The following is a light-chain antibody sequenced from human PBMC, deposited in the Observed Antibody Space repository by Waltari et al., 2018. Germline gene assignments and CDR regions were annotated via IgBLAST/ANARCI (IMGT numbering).Light chain of an antibody. J-gene: IGKJ2*01. CDR3: QQSNNYPYT. CDR2: KAS. V-gene: IGKV1-5*03. Sequence: DIHMTQSPSTLSASVGDRVTITCRASQTISNWLAWYQQKPGEAPKLLIYKASTLESGVPSRFSGSGSVTEFTLTISSLQPDDFATYYCQQSNNYPYTFGQGTKLEI. CDR1: QTISNW.